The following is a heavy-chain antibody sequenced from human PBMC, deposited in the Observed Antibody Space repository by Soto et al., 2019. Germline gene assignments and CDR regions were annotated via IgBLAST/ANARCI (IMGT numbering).Heavy chain of an antibody. V-gene: IGHV5-51*01. Sequence: PGESLKISCKGSGYSFTNNWIGWVRQMPGKDLKWMGIIYPGDSDTRYSPTFEGQVTISADKSISTAYLQWSSLKSSDTAMYYCARRGSGWYDYWGQGTPVTVSS. CDR2: IYPGDSDT. CDR1: GYSFTNNW. D-gene: IGHD6-19*01. J-gene: IGHJ4*02. CDR3: ARRGSGWYDY.